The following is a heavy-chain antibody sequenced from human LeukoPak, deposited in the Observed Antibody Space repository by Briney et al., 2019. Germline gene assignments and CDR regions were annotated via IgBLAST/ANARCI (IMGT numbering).Heavy chain of an antibody. Sequence: GASVKVSCTASGYTFTGYYMHWVRQAPGQGLEWMGWINPNSGGTNYAQKFQGRVTMTRDTSISTAYMELSRLRSDDTAVYYCARVPPQFCSSTSCYTNYFDYWGQGTLVTVSS. CDR3: ARVPPQFCSSTSCYTNYFDY. D-gene: IGHD2-2*02. CDR1: GYTFTGYY. V-gene: IGHV1-2*02. J-gene: IGHJ4*02. CDR2: INPNSGGT.